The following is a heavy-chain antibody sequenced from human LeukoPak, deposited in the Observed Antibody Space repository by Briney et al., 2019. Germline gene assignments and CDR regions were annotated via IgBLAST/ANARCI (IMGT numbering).Heavy chain of an antibody. D-gene: IGHD3-3*01. CDR3: AKGGFFGVVVPTIDY. J-gene: IGHJ4*02. Sequence: GGSLRLSCAASGFTFSSYSMNWVRQAPGKGLEWVAFIRYDGSNKYYADSVKGRFTISRDNSKNTLYLQMNSLRAEDTAVYYCAKGGFFGVVVPTIDYWGQGTLVTVSS. V-gene: IGHV3-30*02. CDR1: GFTFSSYS. CDR2: IRYDGSNK.